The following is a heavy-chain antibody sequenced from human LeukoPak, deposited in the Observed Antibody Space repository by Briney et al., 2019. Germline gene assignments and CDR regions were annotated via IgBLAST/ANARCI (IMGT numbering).Heavy chain of an antibody. D-gene: IGHD3-3*01. V-gene: IGHV1-69*01. CDR3: ARQSVNLDSFDY. CDR1: GGTFSRYA. CDR2: IIPIFGTA. J-gene: IGHJ4*02. Sequence: SVKVSCKASGGTFSRYAISWVRQAPGQGLEWMGGIIPIFGTANYAQKFQGRVTITADESTSTAYMEVSSLRSEDTAVYYCARQSVNLDSFDYWGQGTLVTVSS.